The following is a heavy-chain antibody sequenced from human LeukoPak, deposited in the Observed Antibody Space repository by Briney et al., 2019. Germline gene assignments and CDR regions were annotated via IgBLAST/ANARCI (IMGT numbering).Heavy chain of an antibody. Sequence: PGGSLRLSCAASGFTFSIHTMSWVRQAPGKGLEWVSAISPSDGNTFYAGSVKGRFTISRDNFKNTLSLQMNSLRAEDTALYYCAKDSSVPYGITDWGQGTLVTVSS. J-gene: IGHJ4*02. CDR3: AKDSSVPYGITD. V-gene: IGHV3-23*01. CDR1: GFTFSIHT. D-gene: IGHD4-17*01. CDR2: ISPSDGNT.